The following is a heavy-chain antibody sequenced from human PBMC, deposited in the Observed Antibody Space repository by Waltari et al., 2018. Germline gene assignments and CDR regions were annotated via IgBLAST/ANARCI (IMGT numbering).Heavy chain of an antibody. CDR3: ARRVSTKGAFEV. CDR1: GGPFSSVG. J-gene: IGHJ3*01. V-gene: IGHV1-69*02. CDR2: IIPIPGIT. Sequence: QVQLVQSGAEVKQPGSSVQVSCKSSGGPFSSVGLHWLRQAPGQGLEWMGKIIPIPGITDYEQKFQGRLRITADRSTTTGYMELRSLGSEDTAIYYCARRVSTKGAFEVWGRGTLVTVSP. D-gene: IGHD5-12*01.